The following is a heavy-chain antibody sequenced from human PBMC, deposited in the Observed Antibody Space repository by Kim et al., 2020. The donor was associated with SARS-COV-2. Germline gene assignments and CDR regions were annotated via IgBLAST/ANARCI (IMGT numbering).Heavy chain of an antibody. V-gene: IGHV4-59*13. CDR1: GGSISSYY. D-gene: IGHD6-13*01. CDR2: IHYSGRT. Sequence: SETLSLTCTVSGGSISSYYWNWIRQPPGKGLEWIGYIHYSGRTNYSPSLKTRVTISVDTSKIQFSLKVSSVTTADTAVYYCASSPITAGRHDLWSYWGQGTLVIVSS. CDR3: ASSPITAGRHDLWSY. J-gene: IGHJ4*02.